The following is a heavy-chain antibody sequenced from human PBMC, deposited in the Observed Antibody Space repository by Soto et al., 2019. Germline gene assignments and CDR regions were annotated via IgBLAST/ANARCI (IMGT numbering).Heavy chain of an antibody. CDR1: GASLNSGDSF. Sequence: QVQLQESGPGLVKPSQTLSLTCSVSGASLNSGDSFWDWIRQSPGKGLEWIGYVYSSGNTFYAPSLKSRVTISADTSKSQFSLGLKSVTAADTAVYYCAGDRGNSSTWPLDYWGQGTLVTVAS. V-gene: IGHV4-30-4*01. CDR2: VYSSGNT. CDR3: AGDRGNSSTWPLDY. D-gene: IGHD2-2*01. J-gene: IGHJ4*02.